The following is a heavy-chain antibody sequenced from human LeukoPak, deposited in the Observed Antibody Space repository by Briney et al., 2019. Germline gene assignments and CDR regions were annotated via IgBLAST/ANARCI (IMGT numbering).Heavy chain of an antibody. D-gene: IGHD3-10*01. CDR3: ARDRDYGSGRGGHDAFDI. V-gene: IGHV3-66*01. CDR1: GFTVSSNY. J-gene: IGHJ3*02. CDR2: IYSGGST. Sequence: QPGGSLRLSCAASGFTVSSNYMSWVRQAPGKGLEWVSVIYSGGSTYYADSVKGRFTISRDNSKNTLYLQTNSLRAEDTAVYYCARDRDYGSGRGGHDAFDIWGQGTMVTVSS.